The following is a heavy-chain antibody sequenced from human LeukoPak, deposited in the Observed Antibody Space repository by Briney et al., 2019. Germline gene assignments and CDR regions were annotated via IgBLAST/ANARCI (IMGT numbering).Heavy chain of an antibody. J-gene: IGHJ5*02. CDR2: IYYSGST. V-gene: IGHV4-59*01. Sequence: PSETLSLTCTVSGGSISSYYWSWIRQPPGKGLEWIGYIYYSGSTNYNPSLKSRVTISVDTSKNQFSLKLSSVTAADTAVYYCARDLPSYYDFWSGYSGSWFDPWGQGTLVTVSS. CDR3: ARDLPSYYDFWSGYSGSWFDP. CDR1: GGSISSYY. D-gene: IGHD3-3*01.